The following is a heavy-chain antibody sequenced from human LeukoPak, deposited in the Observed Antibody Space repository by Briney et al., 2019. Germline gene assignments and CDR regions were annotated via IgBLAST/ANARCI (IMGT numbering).Heavy chain of an antibody. J-gene: IGHJ4*02. CDR1: GFTFSSYG. CDR3: AQGAGYCSGGSCYSIGY. CDR2: ISYDGSNK. D-gene: IGHD2-15*01. Sequence: GRSLRLSCAASGFTFSSYGMHWVRQAPGKGLEWVAVISYDGSNKYYADSVKGRFTISRDNSKNTLYLQMNSLRAEDTAVYYCAQGAGYCSGGSCYSIGYWGQGTLVTVSS. V-gene: IGHV3-30*18.